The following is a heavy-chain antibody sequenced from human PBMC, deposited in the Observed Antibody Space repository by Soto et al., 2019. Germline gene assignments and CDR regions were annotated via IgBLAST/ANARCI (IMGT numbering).Heavy chain of an antibody. J-gene: IGHJ4*02. CDR3: ARDVPYGGGSFSLGL. V-gene: IGHV1-2*06. D-gene: IGHD3-10*01. CDR2: INPNNGDT. Sequence: ASVKVSCKTSGYFFTSHYIHWVRLAPGRGLEWMGRINPNNGDTNSPQKFQGRVTMTSDTSISTAYMEMSGLRSDDTALYYCARDVPYGGGSFSLGLWGQGTLVTVSS. CDR1: GYFFTSHY.